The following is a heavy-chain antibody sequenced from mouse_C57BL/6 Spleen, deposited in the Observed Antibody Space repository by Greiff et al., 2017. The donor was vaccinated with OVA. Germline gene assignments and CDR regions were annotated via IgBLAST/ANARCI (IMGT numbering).Heavy chain of an antibody. CDR1: GYSFTGYY. V-gene: IGHV1-42*01. CDR3: ANRQLRPYFDY. Sequence: VQLQQSGPELVKPGASVKISCKASGYSFTGYYMNWVKQSPEKSLEWIGEINPSTGGTTYNQKFKAKATLTVDKSSSTAYMQLTSLTSEDSAVYYCANRQLRPYFDYWGQGTTLTVSS. D-gene: IGHD3-2*02. CDR2: INPSTGGT. J-gene: IGHJ2*01.